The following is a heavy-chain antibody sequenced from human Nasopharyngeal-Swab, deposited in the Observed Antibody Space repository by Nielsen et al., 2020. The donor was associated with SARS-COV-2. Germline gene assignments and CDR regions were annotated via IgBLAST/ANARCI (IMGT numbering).Heavy chain of an antibody. CDR3: ARWRGSTTWYFDY. J-gene: IGHJ4*02. V-gene: IGHV3-48*04. CDR2: ISVSSLTT. Sequence: GESLKISCAVSGFSLKNYNMIWVRQAPGKGLEWLSYISVSSLTTYYADSVKGRFTLSRDNAKNTLYLQINSLRVEDTAVYYCARWRGSTTWYFDYWGQGTLVTVSS. CDR1: GFSLKNYN. D-gene: IGHD2-2*01.